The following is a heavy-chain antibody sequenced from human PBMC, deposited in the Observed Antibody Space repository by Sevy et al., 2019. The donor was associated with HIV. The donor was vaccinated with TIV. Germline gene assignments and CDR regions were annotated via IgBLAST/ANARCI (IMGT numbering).Heavy chain of an antibody. CDR2: IYYNGHI. Sequence: SETLSLTCTVSGGSITSLYWNWIRQPPGKGLEWIVNIYYNGHINYNPSLKSRVTLSLDTSNNQFSLRLSSVTAADTAMYYCAGENAWGRGYSWGQGTLVTVSS. D-gene: IGHD1-26*01. J-gene: IGHJ4*02. CDR3: AGENAWGRGYS. CDR1: GGSITSLY. V-gene: IGHV4-59*08.